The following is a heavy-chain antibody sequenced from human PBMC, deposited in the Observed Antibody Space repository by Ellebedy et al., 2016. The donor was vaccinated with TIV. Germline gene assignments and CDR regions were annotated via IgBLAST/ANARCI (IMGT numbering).Heavy chain of an antibody. CDR2: IIPILGIA. D-gene: IGHD5-18*01. V-gene: IGHV1-69*04. J-gene: IGHJ5*02. CDR3: ARKESYGSLDP. Sequence: ASVKVSCKASGGTFSSYAISWVRQAPGQGLEWMGRIIPILGIANYAQKFQGRVTITADKSTSTAYMDLSSLRSEDTAVYYCARKESYGSLDPWGQGTLVTVSS. CDR1: GGTFSSYA.